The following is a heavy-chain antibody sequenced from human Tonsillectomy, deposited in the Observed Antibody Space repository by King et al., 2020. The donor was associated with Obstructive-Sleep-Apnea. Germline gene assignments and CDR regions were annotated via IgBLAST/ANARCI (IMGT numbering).Heavy chain of an antibody. J-gene: IGHJ4*02. CDR1: GFTFSSYA. Sequence: VQLVESGGGLVQPGGSLRLSCAASGFTFSSYAMSWVRQAPGRGLEWVSTISGSGVSTYYADSVKGRFTISRDNSKNTLFLQMNSLRAEDTAVNYCAGHPPGIIAGNYWGQGTLVTVSS. V-gene: IGHV3-23*04. CDR2: ISGSGVST. CDR3: AGHPPGIIAGNY. D-gene: IGHD6-13*01.